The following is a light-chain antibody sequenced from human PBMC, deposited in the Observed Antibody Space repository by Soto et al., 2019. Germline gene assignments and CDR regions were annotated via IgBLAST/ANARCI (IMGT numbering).Light chain of an antibody. CDR3: QSYDSSLSAYV. CDR1: SSNIGARYD. CDR2: GNI. Sequence: QSVLTQPPSVSGAPGQRVTIPCTGSSSNIGARYDVHWYQQIPGTAPKLLIYGNINRPSGVPDRFSGSKSGTSASLAITGRQAEDVADYYCQSYDSSLSAYVFGTGTKVTV. V-gene: IGLV1-40*01. J-gene: IGLJ1*01.